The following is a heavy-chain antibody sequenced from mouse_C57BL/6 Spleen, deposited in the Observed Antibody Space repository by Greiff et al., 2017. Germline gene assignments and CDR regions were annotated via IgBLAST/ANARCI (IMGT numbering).Heavy chain of an antibody. J-gene: IGHJ2*01. Sequence: QVQLQQSGPELVKPGASVKISCKASGYAFSSSWMNWVKQRPGKGLEWIGRIYPGDGDTNYNGKFKGKATLTADKSSSTAYLQLSSLTSEDSAVYFCARWDYYGSSHWGQGTTLTVSS. D-gene: IGHD1-1*01. CDR1: GYAFSSSW. CDR2: IYPGDGDT. V-gene: IGHV1-82*01. CDR3: ARWDYYGSSH.